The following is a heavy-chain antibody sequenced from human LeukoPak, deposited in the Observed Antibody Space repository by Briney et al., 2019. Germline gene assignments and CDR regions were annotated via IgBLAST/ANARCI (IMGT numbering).Heavy chain of an antibody. Sequence: PGGSLRLSCATSGFTFSNYWMHWVRQAPGKGLVWVSGISCNSGSIGYADSVKGRFTISRDNAKNSLYLQMNSLRAEDTALYYCAKDWAPYSGGYFDYWGQGTLVTVSS. J-gene: IGHJ4*02. CDR2: ISCNSGSI. V-gene: IGHV3-9*01. CDR3: AKDWAPYSGGYFDY. D-gene: IGHD1-26*01. CDR1: GFTFSNYW.